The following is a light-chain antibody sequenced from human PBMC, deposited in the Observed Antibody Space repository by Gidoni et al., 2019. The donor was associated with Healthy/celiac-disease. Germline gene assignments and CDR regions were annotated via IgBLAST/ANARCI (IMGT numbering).Light chain of an antibody. J-gene: IGKJ3*01. CDR1: QSVSSSY. Sequence: EIVLTPSPGPLSLSPGERATLSCRASQSVSSSYLAWYQQKPGQAPRLLIYGASSRATGIPDRFSGSGSGTDFTLTISRLEPEDFAVYYCQQDGSSLSRFTFGPGTKVDIK. CDR3: QQDGSSLSRFT. CDR2: GAS. V-gene: IGKV3-20*01.